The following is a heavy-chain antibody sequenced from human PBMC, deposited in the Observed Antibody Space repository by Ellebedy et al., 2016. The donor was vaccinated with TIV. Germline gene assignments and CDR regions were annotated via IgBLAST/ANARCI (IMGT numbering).Heavy chain of an antibody. CDR1: AGTFSRYA. V-gene: IGHV1-69*13. CDR2: IIPFFGTP. J-gene: IGHJ4*02. CDR3: AKAAGYNGPYYFDS. Sequence: ASVKVSCKASAGTFSRYAISWVRQAPGQGLEWMGGIIPFFGTPSYAQKFQGRITITADESAIANTAYMDLSSLRPEDTAVYYCAKAAGYNGPYYFDSWGQGTLVTVSS. D-gene: IGHD5-24*01.